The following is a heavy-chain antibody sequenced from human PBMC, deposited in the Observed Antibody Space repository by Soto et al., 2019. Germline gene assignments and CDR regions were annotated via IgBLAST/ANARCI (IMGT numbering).Heavy chain of an antibody. J-gene: IGHJ6*02. CDR2: IYYSGST. V-gene: IGHV4-39*02. Sequence: PSETLSLTCTVSGGSISSSSYYWGWIRQPPGKGLEWIGSIYYSGSTYYNPSLKSRVTISVDTSKNQFSLKLSSVTAADTAVYYCARDRITMVRGALGSYGMGVWGQGTTVTVSS. CDR3: ARDRITMVRGALGSYGMGV. CDR1: GGSISSSSYY. D-gene: IGHD3-10*01.